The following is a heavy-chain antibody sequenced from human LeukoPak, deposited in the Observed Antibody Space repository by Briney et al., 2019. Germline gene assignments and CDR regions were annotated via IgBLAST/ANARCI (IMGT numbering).Heavy chain of an antibody. CDR1: GFTFSSYW. CDR2: INQDGSDK. J-gene: IGHJ6*03. Sequence: PGGSLRLSCAASGFTFSSYWMSWVRQAPGKGLEWVANINQDGSDKYYVDSVKGRFTISRDNAKSSLYLQMNSLRADDTAVYYCARFAAGGSYYYYMDVWGKGTTVTVSS. CDR3: ARFAAGGSYYYYMDV. V-gene: IGHV3-7*01. D-gene: IGHD6-25*01.